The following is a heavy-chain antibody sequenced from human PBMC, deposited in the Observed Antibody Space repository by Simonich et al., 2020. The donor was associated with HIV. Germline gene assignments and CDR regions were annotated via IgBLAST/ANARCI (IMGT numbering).Heavy chain of an antibody. V-gene: IGHV1-69*13. CDR1: GGTFSSFA. CDR3: ARKGGGRGVYYFDY. D-gene: IGHD3-10*01. Sequence: QVQLVQSGAEVKKPVSSVKVSCKASGGTFSSFAISWVRQAPGVGLEWVGGIIPICGTANYAQMFQGRVTITADESTSTAYMELSSLRSEDTGIYYCARKGGGRGVYYFDYWGQGTLVTVSS. CDR2: IIPICGTA. J-gene: IGHJ4*02.